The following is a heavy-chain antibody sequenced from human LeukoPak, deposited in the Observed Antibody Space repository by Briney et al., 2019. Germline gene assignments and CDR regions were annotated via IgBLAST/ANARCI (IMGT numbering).Heavy chain of an antibody. D-gene: IGHD6-19*01. V-gene: IGHV4-39*01. CDR1: GGSISSSSYY. J-gene: IGHJ4*02. Sequence: SETLSLTRTVSGGSISSSSYYWGWIRQPPGKGLEWIGSIYYSGSTYYNPSLKSRVTISVDTSKNQFSLKLSSVTAADTAVYYCARQKSQGIAVAGHFDYWGQGTLVTVSS. CDR3: ARQKSQGIAVAGHFDY. CDR2: IYYSGST.